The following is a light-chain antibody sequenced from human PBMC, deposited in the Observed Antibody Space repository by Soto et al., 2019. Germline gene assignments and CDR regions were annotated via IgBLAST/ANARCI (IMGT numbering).Light chain of an antibody. CDR2: YAS. J-gene: IGKJ1*01. V-gene: IGKV1-5*01. CDR3: QQSNSHPRT. CDR1: PSASRW. Sequence: KLSAATLSVKTGDRVTITCRASPSASRWLAWYQQKPGRAPKVLISYASTLESGVPSRFSGSGSGTDFTLTIISLQAEDVALYYCQQSNSHPRTFGHGTKVDIK.